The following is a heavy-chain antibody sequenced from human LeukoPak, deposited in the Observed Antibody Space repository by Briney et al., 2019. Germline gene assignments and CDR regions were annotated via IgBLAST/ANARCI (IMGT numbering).Heavy chain of an antibody. D-gene: IGHD5-12*01. J-gene: IGHJ6*02. CDR2: IIGSSTYI. CDR3: ARDTPENNYDYGSDYYYYGMDV. Sequence: GGSLRLSCAASGFTFSSYSMNWVRQAPGKGLEWVSSIIGSSTYIYYADSVKGRFTISRDNAKNSLYLQMNSLRAEDTAVYYCARDTPENNYDYGSDYYYYGMDVWGQGTTVTVSS. CDR1: GFTFSSYS. V-gene: IGHV3-21*01.